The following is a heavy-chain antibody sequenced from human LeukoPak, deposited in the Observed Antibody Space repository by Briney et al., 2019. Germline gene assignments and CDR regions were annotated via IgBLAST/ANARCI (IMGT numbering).Heavy chain of an antibody. Sequence: PGGSLRLSCAASGFTFSSYAMSWVRQAPGKGLEWVSAISGSGGSTYYADSVKGRFTISRDNSKNTLYLQMNSLRAEDTAVYYCAKDEIRFLEWLFAPRPILYGMDVWGQGTTVTVSS. CDR3: AKDEIRFLEWLFAPRPILYGMDV. CDR1: GFTFSSYA. J-gene: IGHJ6*02. CDR2: ISGSGGST. V-gene: IGHV3-23*01. D-gene: IGHD3-3*01.